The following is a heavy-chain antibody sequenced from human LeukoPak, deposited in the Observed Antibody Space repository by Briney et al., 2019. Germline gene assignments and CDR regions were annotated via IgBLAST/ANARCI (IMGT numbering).Heavy chain of an antibody. CDR1: GGSISSGSYY. V-gene: IGHV4-39*07. J-gene: IGHJ5*02. D-gene: IGHD2-2*02. CDR3: ASGPVYCSSTSCYKMPFDP. CDR2: IYYSGST. Sequence: PSETLSLTCTVSGGSISSGSYYWGWIRQPPGNGLEWIGSIYYSGSTYYNPSLKSRVTISVDTSKNQFSLKLSSVTAADTAVYYCASGPVYCSSTSCYKMPFDPWGQGTLVTVSS.